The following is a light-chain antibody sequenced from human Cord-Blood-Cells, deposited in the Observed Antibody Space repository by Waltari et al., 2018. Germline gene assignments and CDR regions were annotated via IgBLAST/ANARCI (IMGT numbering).Light chain of an antibody. CDR1: TSDVGGYNN. J-gene: IGLJ1*01. V-gene: IGLV2-8*01. CDR3: SSYAGSNNYV. Sequence: QSALTQPPSASGSPGQSVTISCTGTTSDVGGYNNVSWYQQHPAKAPKLMIYEVSKRPAGVHDRFSGSKSGNTASLTVSGLQAEDEADYYCSSYAGSNNYVFGTGTKVTVL. CDR2: EVS.